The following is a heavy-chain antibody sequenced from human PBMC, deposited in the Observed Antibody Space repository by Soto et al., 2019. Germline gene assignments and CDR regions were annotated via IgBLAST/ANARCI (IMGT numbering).Heavy chain of an antibody. Sequence: TGGSLRLSCAASGFTFSSYGMHWVRQAPGKGLEWVAAISYDGSNKYYADSVKGRFTISRDNSKNTLYLQMNSLRAEDTAVYYCARPQTYYYDSSGYSHFDYWGQGTLVTVSS. D-gene: IGHD3-22*01. CDR1: GFTFSSYG. V-gene: IGHV3-30*03. CDR2: ISYDGSNK. J-gene: IGHJ4*02. CDR3: ARPQTYYYDSSGYSHFDY.